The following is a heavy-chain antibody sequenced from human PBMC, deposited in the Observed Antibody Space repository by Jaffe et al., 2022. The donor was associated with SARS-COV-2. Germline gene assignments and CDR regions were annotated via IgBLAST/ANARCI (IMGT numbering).Heavy chain of an antibody. V-gene: IGHV3-30-3*01. Sequence: QVQLVESGGGVVQPGRSLRLSCAASGFTFSSYAMHWVRQAPGKGLEWVAVISYDGSNKYYADSVKGRFTISRDNSKNTLYLQMNSLRAEDTAVYYCAREAELVPYSGYEPRYFDYWGQGTLVTVSS. D-gene: IGHD5-12*01. CDR1: GFTFSSYA. CDR3: AREAELVPYSGYEPRYFDY. J-gene: IGHJ4*02. CDR2: ISYDGSNK.